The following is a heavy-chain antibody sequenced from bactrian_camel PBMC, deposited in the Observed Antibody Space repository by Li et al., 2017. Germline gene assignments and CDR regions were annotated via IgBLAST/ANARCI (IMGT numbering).Heavy chain of an antibody. CDR2: IASDVSDT. V-gene: IGHV3S31*01. J-gene: IGHJ4*01. D-gene: IGHD7*01. Sequence: DVQLVESGGGLVQPGGSLRLTCAASGITVSIHAMSWVRQAPGKGLEWVSAIASDVSDTYYIDSVKDRFTISRDNAKNTLYLQLNSLRTEDTATYYCAKGRPRLGLVAADLDRGQGTQVTVS. CDR1: GITVSIHA. CDR3: AKGRPRLGLVAADLD.